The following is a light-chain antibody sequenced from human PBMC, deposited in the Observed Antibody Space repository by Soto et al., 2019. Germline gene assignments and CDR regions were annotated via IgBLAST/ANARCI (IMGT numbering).Light chain of an antibody. J-gene: IGKJ1*01. CDR3: QHYNSYSEA. V-gene: IGKV1-5*01. CDR2: DAS. CDR1: QNIRNW. Sequence: DIQMNQSPSTLSASVGDSVTITCRASQNIRNWLAWYQQKPGKAPNPLIYDASSLKSGVPARFSGSGSGTEFTLTISSLQPDDFATYYCQHYNSYSEAFGQGTKVDI.